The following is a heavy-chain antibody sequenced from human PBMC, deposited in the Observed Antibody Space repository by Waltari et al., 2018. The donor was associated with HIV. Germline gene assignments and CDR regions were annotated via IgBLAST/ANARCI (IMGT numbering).Heavy chain of an antibody. CDR3: ARDRYCSGGSCYFFDY. Sequence: EVQLVESGGGLVKPGGSLRLSCAASGFTFSSYSMNWVRQGPGKGLEWVSSISSSSSYIYYADSVKGRFTISRDNAKNSLYLQMNSLRAEDTAVYYCARDRYCSGGSCYFFDYWGQGTLVTVSS. D-gene: IGHD2-15*01. J-gene: IGHJ4*02. CDR2: ISSSSSYI. V-gene: IGHV3-21*01. CDR1: GFTFSSYS.